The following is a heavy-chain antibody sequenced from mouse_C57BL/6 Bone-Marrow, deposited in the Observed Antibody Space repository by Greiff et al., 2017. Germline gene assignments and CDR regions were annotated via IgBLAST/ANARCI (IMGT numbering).Heavy chain of an antibody. D-gene: IGHD1-1*01. V-gene: IGHV1-26*01. J-gene: IGHJ1*03. CDR2: INPNNGGT. CDR3: ARGEDYYGSSRWYFDV. CDR1: GYTFTDYY. Sequence: EVQLQQSGPELVKPGASVKISCKASGYTFTDYYMNWVKQSHGKSLEWIGDINPNNGGTSYNQKFKGKATLTVDKSSSTAYMELRSLTSEDSAVYYCARGEDYYGSSRWYFDVWGTGTTVTVSS.